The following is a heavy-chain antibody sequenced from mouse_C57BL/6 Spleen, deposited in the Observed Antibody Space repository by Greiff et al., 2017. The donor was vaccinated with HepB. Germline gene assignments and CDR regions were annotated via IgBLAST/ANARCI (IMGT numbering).Heavy chain of an antibody. CDR3: ARHYYGFDY. Sequence: EVKLQESGPGLVKPSPSLSLTCSVTGYSITSGYYWNWIRQFPGNKLEWMGYISYDGSNNYNPSLKNRISITRDTSKNQFFLKLNSVTTEDTATYYGARHYYGFDYWGQGTTLTVSS. CDR1: GYSITSGYY. J-gene: IGHJ2*01. CDR2: ISYDGSN. D-gene: IGHD1-2*01. V-gene: IGHV3-6*01.